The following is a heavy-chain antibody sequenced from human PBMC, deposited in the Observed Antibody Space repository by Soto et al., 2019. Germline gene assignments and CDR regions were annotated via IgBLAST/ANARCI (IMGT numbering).Heavy chain of an antibody. CDR3: ARPQYCTGNSCYLIDS. V-gene: IGHV5-51*01. J-gene: IGHJ4*02. Sequence: GESLKISCQGSGYHFPTYYIAWVRQMPGKGLEWIGIMYPGNSDIRYSPSFQGQVTISADISVNTAYLQWGSLKASDTATYYCARPQYCTGNSCYLIDSWGQGTQVTVSS. D-gene: IGHD2-15*01. CDR2: MYPGNSDI. CDR1: GYHFPTYY.